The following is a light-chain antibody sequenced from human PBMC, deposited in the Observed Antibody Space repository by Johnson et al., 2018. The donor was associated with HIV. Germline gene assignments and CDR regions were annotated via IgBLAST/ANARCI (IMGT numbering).Light chain of an antibody. Sequence: QSVLTQAPSVSAAPGQKVTISCSGSSSNIGNNYVSWYQLLPGTAPKLLIYDNNKRPSGIPDRFSCSKSGTSATLGITGLQTGDEADYYCGTWDSSPRAYNYVFGSGTKVTVL. CDR3: GTWDSSPRAYNYV. CDR2: DNN. V-gene: IGLV1-51*01. CDR1: SSNIGNNY. J-gene: IGLJ1*01.